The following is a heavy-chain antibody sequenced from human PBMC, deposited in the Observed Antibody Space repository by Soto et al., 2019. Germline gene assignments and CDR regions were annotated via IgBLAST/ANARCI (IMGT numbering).Heavy chain of an antibody. J-gene: IGHJ6*02. V-gene: IGHV1-69*13. CDR2: IIPIFGTA. D-gene: IGHD1-1*01. Sequence: SVKVSCKASGGTFSSYAISWVRQAPGQGLEWMGGIIPIFGTANYAQKFQGRVTITADESTSTAYMELSSLRSEDTAVYYCARGSATTGLDYYYYYGMDVWGQGTTVTVS. CDR3: ARGSATTGLDYYYYYGMDV. CDR1: GGTFSSYA.